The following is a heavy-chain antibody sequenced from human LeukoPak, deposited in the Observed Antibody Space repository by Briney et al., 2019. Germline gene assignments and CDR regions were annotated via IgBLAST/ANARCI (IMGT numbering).Heavy chain of an antibody. CDR3: ARDARSDIVVVPAAAMGDYYYYYYMDV. D-gene: IGHD2-2*01. V-gene: IGHV4-59*01. Sequence: PSETLSLTCTVSGGSISSYYWSWIRRPPGKGLEWIGYIYYSGSTNYNPSLKSRVTISVDTSKNQFSLKLSSVTAADTAVYYRARDARSDIVVVPAAAMGDYYYYYYMDVWGKGTTVTVSS. J-gene: IGHJ6*03. CDR2: IYYSGST. CDR1: GGSISSYY.